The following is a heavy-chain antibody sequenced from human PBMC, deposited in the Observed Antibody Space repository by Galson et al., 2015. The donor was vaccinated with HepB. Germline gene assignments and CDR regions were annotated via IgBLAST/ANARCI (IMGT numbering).Heavy chain of an antibody. D-gene: IGHD6-13*01. J-gene: IGHJ4*02. CDR2: ISYDGSNK. CDR1: GFTFSSYA. V-gene: IGHV3-30-3*01. CDR3: ARDPGIAAVFDY. Sequence: SLRLSCAASGFTFSSYAMHWVRQAPGKGLEWVAVISYDGSNKYYADSVKGRFTISRDNSKNTLYLQMNSLRAEDTAVYYCARDPGIAAVFDYWGQGTLVTVSS.